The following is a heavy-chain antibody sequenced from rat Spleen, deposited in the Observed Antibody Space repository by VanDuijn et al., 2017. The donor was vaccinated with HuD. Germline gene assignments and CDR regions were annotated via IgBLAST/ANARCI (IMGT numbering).Heavy chain of an antibody. D-gene: IGHD1-1*01. CDR1: GFTFSDHY. CDR2: IPNAGGSP. Sequence: EVQLVESGGGLVQPGRSLKLSCVASGFTFSDHYMAWVRQAPAKGLEWVTSIPNAGGSPYYRDSVKGRFTASRDNAKSTLYLQMDSLRSEDTATYYCARHGALQWWSYWGQGVMVTVSS. J-gene: IGHJ2*01. V-gene: IGHV5-25*01. CDR3: ARHGALQWWSY.